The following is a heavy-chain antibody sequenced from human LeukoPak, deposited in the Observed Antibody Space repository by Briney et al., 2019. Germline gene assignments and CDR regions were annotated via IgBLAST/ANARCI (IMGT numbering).Heavy chain of an antibody. CDR3: ARIFGTEGYCSGGSCYSADY. D-gene: IGHD2-15*01. V-gene: IGHV1-69*05. J-gene: IGHJ4*02. CDR2: IIPIFGTA. Sequence: SVKVSCKASGGTFSSYAISWVRQAPGQGLEWMGGIIPIFGTANYAKKFQGRVTITTDESTSTAYMELSSLRSEDTAVYYCARIFGTEGYCSGGSCYSADYWGQGTLVTVSS. CDR1: GGTFSSYA.